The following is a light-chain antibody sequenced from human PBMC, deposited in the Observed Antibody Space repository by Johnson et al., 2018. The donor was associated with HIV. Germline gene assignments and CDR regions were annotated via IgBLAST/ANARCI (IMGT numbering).Light chain of an antibody. CDR1: SSNIGNNY. CDR3: GTWDSGLGALYV. J-gene: IGLJ1*01. V-gene: IGLV1-51*02. CDR2: ENN. Sequence: QSVLSQPPSVSAAPGQKVTISCSGSSSNIGNNYVSWYQQLPGTAPKLLIYENNKRPSWIPDRFSGSKSGTSATLGITGLQTGDEADYYCGTWDSGLGALYVFGTGTKVTVL.